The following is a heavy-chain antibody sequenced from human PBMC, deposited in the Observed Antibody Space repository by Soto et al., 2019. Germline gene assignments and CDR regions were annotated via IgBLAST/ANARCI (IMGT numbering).Heavy chain of an antibody. V-gene: IGHV1-2*02. CDR3: ARRRYFYDSSVAAFDI. Sequence: ASVKVSCKASGYTLTVYYVHWVRQAPGQGLEWMGWINPNSGETNYAQKFQGRVTMTRDTSIFTAYMELRRLRSDDTAVYYCARRRYFYDSSVAAFDIWGQGTMVTVSS. J-gene: IGHJ3*02. CDR2: INPNSGET. CDR1: GYTLTVYY. D-gene: IGHD3-22*01.